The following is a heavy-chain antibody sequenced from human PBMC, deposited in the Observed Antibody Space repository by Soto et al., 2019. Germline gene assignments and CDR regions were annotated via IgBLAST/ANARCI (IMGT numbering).Heavy chain of an antibody. CDR2: LSYDGSIQ. Sequence: GGSLRLSCAASGFTLSHHGMHWVRQAPGTGLEWVAGLSYDGSIQYYADSVKDRFTISRDPSKSTLFLQMNSLRPEDTAVYYCAKGLRFLEWLPLFDYWGQGTQVTVSS. D-gene: IGHD3-3*01. J-gene: IGHJ4*02. CDR3: AKGLRFLEWLPLFDY. CDR1: GFTLSHHG. V-gene: IGHV3-30*18.